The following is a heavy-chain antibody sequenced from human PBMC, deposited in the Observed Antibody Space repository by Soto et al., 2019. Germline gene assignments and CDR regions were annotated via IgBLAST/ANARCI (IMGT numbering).Heavy chain of an antibody. V-gene: IGHV3-74*01. D-gene: IGHD4-17*01. CDR1: GFTFSSYW. Sequence: GGSLRLSCAASGFTFSSYWMNWVRQAPGKGLVWVSRISSDGSSTTYADSVKGRFTISRDNSKNTLYLQMNSLRAEDTAVYYCARTSTATTVTMPFDYWGQGTLVTVSS. J-gene: IGHJ4*02. CDR2: ISSDGSST. CDR3: ARTSTATTVTMPFDY.